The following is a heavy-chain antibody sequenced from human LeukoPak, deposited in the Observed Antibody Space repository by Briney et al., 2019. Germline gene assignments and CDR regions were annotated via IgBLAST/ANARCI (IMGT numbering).Heavy chain of an antibody. CDR3: ARVVIAVAGTRLGWFDP. Sequence: SETLSLTCAVYGGSFSGYYWSWIRQPPGKGLEWIGEINHSGSTNYNPSLKSRVTLSVDTSKNQFSLKLSSVTAADTAVYYCARVVIAVAGTRLGWFDPWGQGTLVTVSS. CDR2: INHSGST. J-gene: IGHJ5*02. D-gene: IGHD6-19*01. CDR1: GGSFSGYY. V-gene: IGHV4-34*01.